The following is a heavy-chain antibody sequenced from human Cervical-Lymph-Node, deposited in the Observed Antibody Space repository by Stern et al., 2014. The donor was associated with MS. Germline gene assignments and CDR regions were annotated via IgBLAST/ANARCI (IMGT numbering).Heavy chain of an antibody. D-gene: IGHD3-16*01. V-gene: IGHV1-18*01. Sequence: QVQLVQSGSEVKKPGASVKVSCKASGYTFTNYGITWVRHATGRGLEWIGWISAYNGDTNYAQNLQGRVTMTTDTSMTTAYMELRSLRSDDTAVYYCARTYVRAFDYWGQGSLVTVSS. CDR2: ISAYNGDT. J-gene: IGHJ4*02. CDR1: GYTFTNYG. CDR3: ARTYVRAFDY.